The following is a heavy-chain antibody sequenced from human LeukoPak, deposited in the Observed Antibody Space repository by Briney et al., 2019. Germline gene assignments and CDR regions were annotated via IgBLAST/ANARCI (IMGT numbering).Heavy chain of an antibody. CDR3: ARTPPYCSSTSCPPKADWFDL. Sequence: PSGTLSLTCAVSGGSISSSNWWSWVRQPPGKGLESIGEIYHSGSTNYNPSLKSRVTISVDKSMNQFSLKLSSVTAADTAVYYCARTPPYCSSTSCPPKADWFDLWGQGTLVTVSS. J-gene: IGHJ5*02. CDR2: IYHSGST. CDR1: GGSISSSNW. D-gene: IGHD2-2*01. V-gene: IGHV4-4*02.